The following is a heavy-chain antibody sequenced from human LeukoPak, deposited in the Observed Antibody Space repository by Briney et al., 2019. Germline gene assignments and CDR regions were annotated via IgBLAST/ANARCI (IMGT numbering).Heavy chain of an antibody. CDR3: ARARSMVRGVIISGLNWFDP. J-gene: IGHJ5*02. CDR2: IYHSGST. Sequence: SETLSLTCAVSGGSISSSNWWSWVRQPLGKGLEWIGEIYHSGSTNYNPSLKSRVTISVDKSKNQFSLKLSSVTAADTAVYYCARARSMVRGVIISGLNWFDPWGQGTLVTVSS. CDR1: GGSISSSNW. V-gene: IGHV4-4*02. D-gene: IGHD3-10*01.